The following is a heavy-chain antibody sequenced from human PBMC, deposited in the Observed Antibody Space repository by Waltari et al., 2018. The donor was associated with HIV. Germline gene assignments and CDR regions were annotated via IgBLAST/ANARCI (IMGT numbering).Heavy chain of an antibody. CDR1: GYTFTNQD. J-gene: IGHJ6*02. CDR3: ASVRWLETKGTYYYYGLDV. Sequence: QVQLVQSGAEVKKPGASVKVSCKASGYTFTNQDINWMRRATGQWIEWMGWMNPNSGNKAFAQKFQGRVTMTRNTSTTTVYMELSSLRSEDTAVYYCASVRWLETKGTYYYYGLDVWGQGTTVTVSS. CDR2: MNPNSGNK. D-gene: IGHD5-12*01. V-gene: IGHV1-8*01.